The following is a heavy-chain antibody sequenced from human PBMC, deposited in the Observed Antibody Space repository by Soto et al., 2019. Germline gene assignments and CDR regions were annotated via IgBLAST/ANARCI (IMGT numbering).Heavy chain of an antibody. J-gene: IGHJ6*02. CDR2: INAGNGNT. CDR3: ARVFFSGGSCSPDTYSYYYGMDV. V-gene: IGHV1-3*01. D-gene: IGHD2-15*01. Sequence: ASVKVSCKASGYTFTSYAMHWVRQAPGQRLEWMGWINAGNGNTKYSQKFQGRVTITRDTSASTAYMELSSLRSEDTAVYYCARVFFSGGSCSPDTYSYYYGMDVWGQGTTVTVSS. CDR1: GYTFTSYA.